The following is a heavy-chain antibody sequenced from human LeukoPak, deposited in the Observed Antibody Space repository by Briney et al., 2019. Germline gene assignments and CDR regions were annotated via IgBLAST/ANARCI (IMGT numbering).Heavy chain of an antibody. D-gene: IGHD5-18*01. V-gene: IGHV3-23*01. J-gene: IGHJ4*02. CDR2: ISGSGGST. Sequence: GGSLRLSCEASGFTFSSYAMSWVRQAPGKGLEWVSAISGSGGSTYYADSVKGRSTISRDNSKNTLYLQMNSLRAEDTAVYYCAKDRGYSYGYLSGNFDYWGQGTLVTVSS. CDR1: GFTFSSYA. CDR3: AKDRGYSYGYLSGNFDY.